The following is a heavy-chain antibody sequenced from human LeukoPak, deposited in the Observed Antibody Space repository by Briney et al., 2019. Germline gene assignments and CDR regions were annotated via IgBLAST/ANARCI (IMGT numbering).Heavy chain of an antibody. J-gene: IGHJ4*02. CDR1: GGSISSGSYY. D-gene: IGHD3-16*01. Sequence: KSSETLSHTCTVSGGSISSGSYYWSWIRQPAGKGLEWIGRIYTSGSTNYNPSLKSRVTISVDTSKNQFSLKLSAVTAADTAVYYCARGGGSYHPFMFDYWGQGTLVTVSS. CDR3: ARGGGSYHPFMFDY. V-gene: IGHV4-61*02. CDR2: IYTSGST.